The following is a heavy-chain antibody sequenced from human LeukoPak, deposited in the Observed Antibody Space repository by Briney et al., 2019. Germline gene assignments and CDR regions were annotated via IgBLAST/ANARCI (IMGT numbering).Heavy chain of an antibody. CDR3: AKDTKAMAVAGTSPIDY. Sequence: GGSLRLSCEASGVTFVKYWMSWVRQAPGRGLEWVANINRDGSQKNHVDSVKGRFTISRDNSKNTLYLQMNSLRAEDTAVYYCAKDTKAMAVAGTSPIDYWGQGTLVTVSS. V-gene: IGHV3-7*01. CDR2: INRDGSQK. J-gene: IGHJ4*02. CDR1: GVTFVKYW. D-gene: IGHD6-19*01.